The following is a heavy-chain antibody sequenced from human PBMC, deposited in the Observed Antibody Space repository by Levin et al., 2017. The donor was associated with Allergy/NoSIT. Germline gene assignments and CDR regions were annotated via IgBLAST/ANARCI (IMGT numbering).Heavy chain of an antibody. Sequence: GESLKISCTASGFTFGDYAMSWFRQAPGKGLEWVGFIRSKAYGGTTEYAASVKGRFTISRDDSKSIAYLQMNSLKTEDTAVYYCTRGVLDGFGERHGYYFDYWGQGTLVTVSS. CDR2: IRSKAYGGTT. J-gene: IGHJ4*02. CDR3: TRGVLDGFGERHGYYFDY. D-gene: IGHD3-10*01. CDR1: GFTFGDYA. V-gene: IGHV3-49*03.